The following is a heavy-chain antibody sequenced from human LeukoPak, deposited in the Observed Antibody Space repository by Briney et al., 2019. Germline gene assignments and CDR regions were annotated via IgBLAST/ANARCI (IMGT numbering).Heavy chain of an antibody. D-gene: IGHD1-20*01. J-gene: IGHJ4*02. CDR1: GFTFSSYA. CDR2: ISGSGGST. Sequence: GGSLRLSCAASGFTFSSYAMSWVRQAPGKGLEWVSAISGSGGSTYYADSVKGRFTISRDNSKNTLYLQMNSLRSEDTAVYYCSRHAGYNWKDGIDFWGQGTLVTVAS. V-gene: IGHV3-23*01. CDR3: SRHAGYNWKDGIDF.